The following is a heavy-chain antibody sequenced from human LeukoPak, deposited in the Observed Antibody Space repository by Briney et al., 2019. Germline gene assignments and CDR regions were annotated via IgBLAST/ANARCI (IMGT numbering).Heavy chain of an antibody. J-gene: IGHJ4*02. CDR2: ISAYSGNT. CDR1: GYTFTSYG. V-gene: IGHV1-18*01. D-gene: IGHD4-11*01. Sequence: ASVKVSCKASGYTFTSYGISWVRQAPGQGLEWMGWISAYSGNTNYAQKLQGRVTMTTDTSTSTAYMELRSLRSDDTAVYYCARDEGAYSNYVWDYWGQGTLVTVSS. CDR3: ARDEGAYSNYVWDY.